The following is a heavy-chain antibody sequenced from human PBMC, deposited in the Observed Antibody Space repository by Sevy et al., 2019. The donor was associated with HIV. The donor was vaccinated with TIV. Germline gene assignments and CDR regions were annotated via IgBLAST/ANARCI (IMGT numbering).Heavy chain of an antibody. CDR2: IYPSGSA. D-gene: IGHD3-3*01. Sequence: SETLSLTCTVSGGSISSGSYYWNWIRQPAGKGLEWIGRIYPSGSASYNPSLKSRVTISIDMSKNQFSLKFTSVTAEDTAVYYCARVDYTGGLDIWGQGTMVTVSS. CDR1: GGSISSGSYY. J-gene: IGHJ3*02. CDR3: ARVDYTGGLDI. V-gene: IGHV4-61*02.